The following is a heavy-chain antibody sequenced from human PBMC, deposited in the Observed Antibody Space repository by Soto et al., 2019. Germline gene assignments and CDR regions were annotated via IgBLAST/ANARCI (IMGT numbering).Heavy chain of an antibody. CDR2: INHSGST. J-gene: IGHJ6*02. CDR3: ERGHRARGVLRFLEGVPNGMQV. Sequence: SETLSLTCAVYGGSFSGYYWSWIRQPPGKGLEWIGEINHSGSTNYNPSLKSRVTISVDTSKNQFSLKLSSVTVADTAVYYCERGHRARGVLRFLEGVPNGMQVWGQGTRVTASS. D-gene: IGHD3-3*01. V-gene: IGHV4-34*01. CDR1: GGSFSGYY.